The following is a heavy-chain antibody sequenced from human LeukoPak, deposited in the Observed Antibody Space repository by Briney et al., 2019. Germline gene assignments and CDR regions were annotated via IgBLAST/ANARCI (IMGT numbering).Heavy chain of an antibody. Sequence: GGSLRLSCAASGFTFDDYAMHWVRQAPGKGLEWVSLISGDGGSTYYADSVKGRFTIYRDNSKNSLYLQMNSLRTEDTALYYCAKDIEIAAAGTPSYNWFDPWGQGTLVTVSS. CDR2: ISGDGGST. J-gene: IGHJ5*02. D-gene: IGHD6-13*01. V-gene: IGHV3-43*02. CDR1: GFTFDDYA. CDR3: AKDIEIAAAGTPSYNWFDP.